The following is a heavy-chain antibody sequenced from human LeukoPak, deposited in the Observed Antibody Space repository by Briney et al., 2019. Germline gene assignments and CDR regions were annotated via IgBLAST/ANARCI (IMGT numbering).Heavy chain of an antibody. D-gene: IGHD3-10*01. CDR2: ISETGRST. CDR3: ARDKGFGDAPDAFDI. J-gene: IGHJ3*02. Sequence: GGSLRLSCVASGFTFSTFAMNWVRQAPGKGLEWVSTISETGRSTYYADSVKGQFTISRDNSKNTLYLQMNSLRAEDTAVYYCARDKGFGDAPDAFDIWGQGTMVTVSS. CDR1: GFTFSTFA. V-gene: IGHV3-23*01.